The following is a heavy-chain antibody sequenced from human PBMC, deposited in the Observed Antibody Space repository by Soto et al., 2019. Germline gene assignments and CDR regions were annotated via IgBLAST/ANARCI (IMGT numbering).Heavy chain of an antibody. CDR3: ACHCTNGVCSNFEY. J-gene: IGHJ4*02. V-gene: IGHV4-61*08. D-gene: IGHD2-8*01. Sequence: XTLSLTCTVSGGSISSGGYYWSWVRQPPGKGLEWIGYIYYSGSTKYKSSLKRRVTISVDTSKNQFSLKLSSVTAEDTAVYYCACHCTNGVCSNFEYWGQGTLVNVSS. CDR2: IYYSGST. CDR1: GGSISSGGYY.